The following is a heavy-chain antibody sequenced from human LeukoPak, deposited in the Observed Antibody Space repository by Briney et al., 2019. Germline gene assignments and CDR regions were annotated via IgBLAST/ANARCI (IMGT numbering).Heavy chain of an antibody. CDR2: ISSGSSTI. D-gene: IGHD2-8*01. CDR3: ARDVRDPEIDY. J-gene: IGHJ4*02. Sequence: GGSLRLSSAAAGFTFSSYSMNWVRQAPGKGLEWVSYISSGSSTIYYGDSVKGRFTVSRDNAKNSLYLQMNSLRAEDTAVYYCARDVRDPEIDYWGQGTLVTVSS. V-gene: IGHV3-48*04. CDR1: GFTFSSYS.